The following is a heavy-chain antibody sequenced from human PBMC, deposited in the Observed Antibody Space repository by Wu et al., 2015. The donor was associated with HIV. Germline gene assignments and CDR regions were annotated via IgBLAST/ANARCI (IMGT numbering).Heavy chain of an antibody. CDR1: GFIFTDFF. V-gene: IGHV1-2*02. D-gene: IGHD3-16*02. Sequence: QVQLVQSGAEVKKPGASVKVSCKASGFIFTDFFLHWVRQAPGQGLEWMGWINANSGDTRYAQKFQGRVTLTRDTSSTTTYMELSGLRSDDTAIYYCARYIAYCYFVFLGPWHSGHCLL. J-gene: IGHJ2*01. CDR3: ARYIAYCYFVF. CDR2: INANSGDT.